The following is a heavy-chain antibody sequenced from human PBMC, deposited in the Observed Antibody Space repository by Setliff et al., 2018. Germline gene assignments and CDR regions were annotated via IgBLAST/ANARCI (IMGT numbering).Heavy chain of an antibody. Sequence: GGSLRLSCAASGFTFSAYYMNWVRQAPGKGLEWVAHISYSSGSISYADSVKGRFTISRDNAKNSLYLQMNSLSAEYTAIYYCVRALAYYYMDVWGKGTTVTVSS. CDR1: GFTFSAYY. V-gene: IGHV3-48*01. J-gene: IGHJ6*03. CDR2: ISYSSGSI. CDR3: VRALAYYYMDV.